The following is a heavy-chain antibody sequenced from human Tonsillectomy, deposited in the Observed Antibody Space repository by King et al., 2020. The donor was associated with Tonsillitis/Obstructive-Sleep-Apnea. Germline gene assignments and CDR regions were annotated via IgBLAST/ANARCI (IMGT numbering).Heavy chain of an antibody. V-gene: IGHV3-30*18. Sequence: QLVQSGGGVVQPGRSLRLSCAASGFTFSSYGMHWVRQAPGKGLEWVAVISYDGSNKYYADSVKGRFTISRDNSKNTLYLQMNSLRAEDTAVYYCAKDREETGTYFDYWGQGTLVTVSS. J-gene: IGHJ4*02. CDR1: GFTFSSYG. D-gene: IGHD1/OR15-1a*01. CDR3: AKDREETGTYFDY. CDR2: ISYDGSNK.